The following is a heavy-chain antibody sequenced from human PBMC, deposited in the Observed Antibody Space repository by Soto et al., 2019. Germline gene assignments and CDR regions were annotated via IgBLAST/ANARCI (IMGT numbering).Heavy chain of an antibody. D-gene: IGHD3-10*01. CDR1: GDSIRIASYY. Sequence: PSETLSLTCTVSGDSIRIASYYWVLIRQPPGNGLEWIGTVYFSGTTYYNPSLRSRVTISVDTSKNQFSLRLSSVTAADTSVYYCARGDFSSGSYYNPTPTWFDPWGQGTLVTVSS. CDR3: ARGDFSSGSYYNPTPTWFDP. J-gene: IGHJ5*02. V-gene: IGHV4-39*01. CDR2: VYFSGTT.